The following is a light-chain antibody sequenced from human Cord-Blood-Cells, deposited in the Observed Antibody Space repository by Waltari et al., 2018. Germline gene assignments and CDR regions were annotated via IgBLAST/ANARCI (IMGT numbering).Light chain of an antibody. CDR3: QKYNSAPVT. J-gene: IGKJ3*01. CDR2: AAS. V-gene: IGKV1-27*01. CDR1: QSNSNY. Sequence: IQMPQSPSSLSASVGDRVTITCRASQSNSNYLAWYQQKPGKVPKLLIYAASTLQSGVPSRFIGSGGGTDLTLTMSSRQPEDVATYYRQKYNSAPVTVGPGTRVDI.